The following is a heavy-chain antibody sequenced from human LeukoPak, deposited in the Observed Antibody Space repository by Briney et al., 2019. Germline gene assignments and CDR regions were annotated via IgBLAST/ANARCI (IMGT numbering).Heavy chain of an antibody. CDR1: GGSISSSSYY. CDR2: IYYSGST. Sequence: SETLSLTCTVSGGSISSSSYYWGWIRQPPGKGLEWIGSIYYSGSTYYNPSLKSRVTISVDTSKNQFSLKLSSVTAADTAVYYCARSPLDYYDSSLKDYWGQGTLVTVSS. J-gene: IGHJ4*02. V-gene: IGHV4-39*07. CDR3: ARSPLDYYDSSLKDY. D-gene: IGHD3-22*01.